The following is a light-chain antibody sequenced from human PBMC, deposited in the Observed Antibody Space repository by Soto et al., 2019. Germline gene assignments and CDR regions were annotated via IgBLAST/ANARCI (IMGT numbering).Light chain of an antibody. CDR1: SSDVGGYNY. J-gene: IGLJ1*01. Sequence: QSPRTNSASLSGSPGQSITISCTGTSSDVGGYNYVSWYQQHPGKAPKLMIYEVSNRPSGVSNRFSGSKSGNPASLTISGLQAEDEADYYCSSYTSSSTLVFGTGTKVTVL. CDR2: EVS. CDR3: SSYTSSSTLV. V-gene: IGLV2-14*01.